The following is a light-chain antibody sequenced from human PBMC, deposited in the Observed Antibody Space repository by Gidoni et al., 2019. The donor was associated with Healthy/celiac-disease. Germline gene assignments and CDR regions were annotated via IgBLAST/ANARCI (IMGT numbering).Light chain of an antibody. CDR2: DGS. CDR3: QQYYNSWT. Sequence: DIQMTQSPSTLSASGGDRVTITCRASQSIGSCLAWYQQKPGKAPKLLIYDGSTLESGVPSRFSGTRSGTEFTLAISSLQPDDFATYYCQQYYNSWTFGQGTKVEIK. J-gene: IGKJ1*01. V-gene: IGKV1-5*01. CDR1: QSIGSC.